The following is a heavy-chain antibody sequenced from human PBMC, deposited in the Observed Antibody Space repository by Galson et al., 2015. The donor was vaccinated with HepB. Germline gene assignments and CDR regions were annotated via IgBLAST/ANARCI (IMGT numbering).Heavy chain of an antibody. D-gene: IGHD6-13*01. CDR1: GGSISSRTYY. CDR3: ARGITWYSYYFDS. CDR2: IYSSGNT. Sequence: TLSLTCTVSGGSISSRTYYWTWIRQPAGRGLEWIGHIYSSGNTNYTPSLKSRVTMSLDTSKKQVSLKLSSVSATDTAVYYCARGITWYSYYFDSWGQGTLVTVSS. J-gene: IGHJ4*02. V-gene: IGHV4-61*09.